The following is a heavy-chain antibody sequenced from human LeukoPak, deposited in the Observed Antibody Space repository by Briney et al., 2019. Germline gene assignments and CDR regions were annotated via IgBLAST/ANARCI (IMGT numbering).Heavy chain of an antibody. V-gene: IGHV4-38-2*02. CDR3: ARTDYFDSSGYKYYFDY. J-gene: IGHJ4*02. CDR1: GYSISSGYY. D-gene: IGHD3-22*01. CDR2: IYHSGTT. Sequence: SETLSLTCTVPGYSISSGYYWGWIRQSPGKGLELIGSIYHSGTTYYNPSLKSRVTISVDTSKNQFSLKLSSVTAADTAVYYCARTDYFDSSGYKYYFDYWGPGTLVTVSS.